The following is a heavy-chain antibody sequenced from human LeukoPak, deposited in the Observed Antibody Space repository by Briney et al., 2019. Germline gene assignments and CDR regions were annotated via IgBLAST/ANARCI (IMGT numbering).Heavy chain of an antibody. J-gene: IGHJ3*02. D-gene: IGHD3-10*01. V-gene: IGHV3-30*01. Sequence: GGSLRLSCAASGFTFGSYAMHWVRQAPGKGLEWVAVISYDGSNKYYADSVKGRFTISRDNSKNTLYLQMNSLRAEDTAVYYCAREGSRRSYAFDIGGQGTMVTVSS. CDR2: ISYDGSNK. CDR1: GFTFGSYA. CDR3: AREGSRRSYAFDI.